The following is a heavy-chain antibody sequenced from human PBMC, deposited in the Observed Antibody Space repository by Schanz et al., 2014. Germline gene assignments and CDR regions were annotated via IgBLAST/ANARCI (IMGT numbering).Heavy chain of an antibody. D-gene: IGHD3-10*01. CDR3: ARGGFGELSAFDI. Sequence: EVQLVESGGGLVEPGGSLRLSCAASGFSFSDYYMSWIRQAPGKGLEWVANIKKDGSEKYYVDSVKGRFTISRDNAKNTLFLQMNSLRPEDTAVYYCARGGFGELSAFDIWGQGTMVTVSS. J-gene: IGHJ3*02. CDR2: IKKDGSEK. CDR1: GFSFSDYY. V-gene: IGHV3-7*03.